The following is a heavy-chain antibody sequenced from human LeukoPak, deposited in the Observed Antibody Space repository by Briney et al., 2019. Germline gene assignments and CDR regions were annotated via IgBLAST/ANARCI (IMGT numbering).Heavy chain of an antibody. CDR3: VKEQSSGGYRVADY. D-gene: IGHD6-19*01. CDR1: GFTFSTCG. V-gene: IGHV3-30*18. J-gene: IGHJ4*02. Sequence: GGSLRLSCTASGFTFSTCGMHWVRQAPGKRLEWVAVFSYDGSDIYYGDSVKGRFTISRDISKNTLYLQMNSLRAEDTAVYYCVKEQSSGGYRVADYWGQGTLVTVSS. CDR2: FSYDGSDI.